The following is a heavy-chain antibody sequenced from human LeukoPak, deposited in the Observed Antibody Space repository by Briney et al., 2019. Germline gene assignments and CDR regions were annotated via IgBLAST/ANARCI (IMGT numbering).Heavy chain of an antibody. CDR1: GFTFSAYN. CDR2: LSTSSDTI. Sequence: GKSLRLSCAVSGFTFSAYNMNWVRQAPGKGLEWVSYLSTSSDTIHYTDSVKGRFTISRDNAKNSLYLQMSSLRAEDTAVYYCARDTGYGVNDYWGQGTLVTVSS. V-gene: IGHV3-48*04. D-gene: IGHD4-17*01. J-gene: IGHJ4*02. CDR3: ARDTGYGVNDY.